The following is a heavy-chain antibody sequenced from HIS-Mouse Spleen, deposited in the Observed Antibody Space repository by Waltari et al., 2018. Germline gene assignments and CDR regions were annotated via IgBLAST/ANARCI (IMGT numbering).Heavy chain of an antibody. D-gene: IGHD2-15*01. J-gene: IGHJ4*02. Sequence: QVQLQESGPGLVKPSETLSLTCTVPGGSISSYYWSGIRQPPGKGLEWIGYIYYSGSTSYNPSLKSRVTISVDTSKNQFSLKLSSVTAADTAVYYCARGGLLAATYYFDYWGQGTLVTVSS. V-gene: IGHV4-59*08. CDR1: GGSISSYY. CDR2: IYYSGST. CDR3: ARGGLLAATYYFDY.